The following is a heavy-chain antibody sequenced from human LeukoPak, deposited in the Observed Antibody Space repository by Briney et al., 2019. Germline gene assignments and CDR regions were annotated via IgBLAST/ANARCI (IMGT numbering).Heavy chain of an antibody. CDR2: ISGSGGST. V-gene: IGHV3-23*01. CDR1: GFTFGDYA. D-gene: IGHD6-13*01. Sequence: GRSLRLSCTASGFTFGDYAMSWIRQAPGKGLEWVSAISGSGGSTYYADSVKGRFTISRDNSKNTLYLQMNSLRAEDTAVYYCAKAAGAAAGTVDAFDIWGQGTMVTVSS. CDR3: AKAAGAAAGTVDAFDI. J-gene: IGHJ3*02.